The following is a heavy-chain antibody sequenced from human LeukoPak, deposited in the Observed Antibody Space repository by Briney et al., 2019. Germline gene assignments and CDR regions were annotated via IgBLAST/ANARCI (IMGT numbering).Heavy chain of an antibody. D-gene: IGHD1-26*01. J-gene: IGHJ6*03. CDR1: GFTFSSYS. CDR3: ARIRSGSYGYYMDV. V-gene: IGHV3-21*01. CDR2: ISTSSSYI. Sequence: GGSLRLSWAASGFTFSSYSMNWVRQAPGKGLEWVSSISTSSSYIYYADSVKGRFTISRDNAKNSLYLQMNSLRAGDTAVYYCARIRSGSYGYYMDVWGKGTTVTVSS.